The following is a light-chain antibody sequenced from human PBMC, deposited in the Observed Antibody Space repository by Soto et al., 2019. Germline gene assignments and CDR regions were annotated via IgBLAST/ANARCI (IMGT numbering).Light chain of an antibody. Sequence: EMTQSPPSLSASVGDRVTITCRASQSISNNLNWYQFKPGKAPKLLIYAATNLQSGVPSTFSGSGSGTDFALTISSLQSGDSATYYCQQSYGPPSTLGLGTKLEIK. V-gene: IGKV1-39*01. CDR1: QSISNN. J-gene: IGKJ2*01. CDR3: QQSYGPPST. CDR2: AAT.